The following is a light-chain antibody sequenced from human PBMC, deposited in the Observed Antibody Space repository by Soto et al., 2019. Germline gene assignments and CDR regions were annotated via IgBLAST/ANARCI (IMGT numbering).Light chain of an antibody. CDR1: QSISTTY. CDR3: QQYGTSPHT. V-gene: IGKV3-20*01. J-gene: IGKJ2*01. CDR2: GTS. Sequence: EIVVTQSPGTLSLSPGDRATLSCRASQSISTTYLAWYQQRPGQAPRLLIYGTSSRATGIPDRFSGSGSATDFTLTINRLEPEDFALYYCQQYGTSPHTFGQGTKLEIK.